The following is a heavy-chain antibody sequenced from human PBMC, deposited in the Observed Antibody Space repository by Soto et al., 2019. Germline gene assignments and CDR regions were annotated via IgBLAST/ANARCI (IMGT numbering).Heavy chain of an antibody. CDR3: ATLYMVRGVRTFDY. J-gene: IGHJ4*02. CDR1: GGSISSGGYY. D-gene: IGHD3-10*01. CDR2: IYYTGST. Sequence: QVQLQESGPGLVKPSQTLSLTCTVSGGSISSGGYYWSWIRQHPGKGLEWIGYIYYTGSTYYNPSPKSRGTIAVDTSKNQFSLKLSSVTAADTAVYYCATLYMVRGVRTFDYWGQGTLVTVSS. V-gene: IGHV4-31*03.